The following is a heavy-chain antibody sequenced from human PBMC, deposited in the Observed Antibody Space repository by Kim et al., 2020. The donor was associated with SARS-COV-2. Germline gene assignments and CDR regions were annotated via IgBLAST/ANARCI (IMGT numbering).Heavy chain of an antibody. D-gene: IGHD6-13*01. V-gene: IGHV3-23*01. CDR2: ISGSGDTT. J-gene: IGHJ4*02. Sequence: GSLRLSCAASGFTFSNYGMSWVRQAPGKGLEWVSGISGSGDTTSYADSVKGRFTISRDNSKNALHLQMSSLRAEDTAIYYCANPRQPDYWGQGTLVTVSS. CDR3: ANPRQPDY. CDR1: GFTFSNYG.